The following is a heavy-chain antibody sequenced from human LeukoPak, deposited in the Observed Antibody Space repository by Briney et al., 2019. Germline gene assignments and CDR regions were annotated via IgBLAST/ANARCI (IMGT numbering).Heavy chain of an antibody. D-gene: IGHD1-14*01. CDR3: ARDNSFAQGEPNWFDP. V-gene: IGHV1-18*01. Sequence: GASVKVSCKASGYTFSKYAMHWVRQAPGQRLEWMGWISAYNGNTNYAQKLQGRVTMTTDTSTSTAYMELRSLRSDDTAVYYCARDNSFAQGEPNWFDPWGQGTLVTVSS. CDR1: GYTFSKYA. J-gene: IGHJ5*02. CDR2: ISAYNGNT.